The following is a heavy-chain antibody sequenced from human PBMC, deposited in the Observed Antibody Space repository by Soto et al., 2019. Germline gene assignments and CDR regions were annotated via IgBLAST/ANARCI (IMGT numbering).Heavy chain of an antibody. D-gene: IGHD4-4*01. CDR2: ISTSGTTI. V-gene: IGHV3-11*01. CDR1: GFTFSDHY. Sequence: QVQLVESGGGLVKPGGSLRLSCAASGFTFSDHYMSWIRQAPGKGLEWVSYISTSGTTIYYADSVKGRFTISRDNAKNSLYLQMSSLSAEDTAVYYCARGMKVAVWYYDPWGRGTLVTVSS. J-gene: IGHJ2*01. CDR3: ARGMKVAVWYYDP.